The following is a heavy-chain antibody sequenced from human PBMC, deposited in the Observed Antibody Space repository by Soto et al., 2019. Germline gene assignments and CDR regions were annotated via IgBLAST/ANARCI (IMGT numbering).Heavy chain of an antibody. Sequence: EVQLLESGGGLVQPGGSLRLSCAASGFTFSSYAMSWVRQAPGKGLEWVSAISGSGGSTYYADSVKGRFTISRDNSKNTLYLQMNSLRAEDTAVYYCAKDLSMQGVRGVDAFDIWGQGTMVTVSS. CDR2: ISGSGGST. J-gene: IGHJ3*02. V-gene: IGHV3-23*01. D-gene: IGHD3-10*01. CDR3: AKDLSMQGVRGVDAFDI. CDR1: GFTFSSYA.